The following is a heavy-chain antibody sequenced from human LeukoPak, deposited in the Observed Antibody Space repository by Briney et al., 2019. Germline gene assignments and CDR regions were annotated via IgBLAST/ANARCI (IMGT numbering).Heavy chain of an antibody. D-gene: IGHD1-26*01. CDR1: GGSFSGYY. J-gene: IGHJ4*02. V-gene: IGHV4-34*01. CDR3: ARGVSGSYGYYFDY. CDR2: INHSGST. Sequence: SETLSLTCAVYGGSFSGYYWSWIRQPPGKGLEWIGEINHSGSTNYNPSLKSRVTILVDASKNQFSLKLSSVTAADTAVYYCARGVSGSYGYYFDYWGQGTLVTVSS.